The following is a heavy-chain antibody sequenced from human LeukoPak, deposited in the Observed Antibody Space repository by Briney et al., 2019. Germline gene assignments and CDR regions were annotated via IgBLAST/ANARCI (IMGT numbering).Heavy chain of an antibody. V-gene: IGHV1-8*01. CDR2: MNPNSGNT. J-gene: IGHJ5*02. D-gene: IGHD4-17*01. Sequence: ASVKVSCKASGYTFTSYDINWVRQATGQGLEWMGWMNPNSGNTGYAQKFQGRVTMTRNTSISTAYMELSSLGSEDTAVYYCARGPVTTSEDWFDPWGQGTLVTVSS. CDR1: GYTFTSYD. CDR3: ARGPVTTSEDWFDP.